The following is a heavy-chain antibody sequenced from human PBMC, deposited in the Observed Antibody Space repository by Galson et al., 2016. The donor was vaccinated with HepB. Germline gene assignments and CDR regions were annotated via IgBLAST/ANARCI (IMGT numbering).Heavy chain of an antibody. D-gene: IGHD1/OR15-1a*01. J-gene: IGHJ4*01. V-gene: IGHV3-23*01. CDR3: AKGKWSWNTHFDY. Sequence: LRLSCAASGFTFSNYGMSWVRQAPGKGLEWVSHISGSGGVTYYADSVKGRFTISRDDSQNTLLLQMNSLRADDTAIYYCAKGKWSWNTHFDYWGHGTLVTVSS. CDR1: GFTFSNYG. CDR2: ISGSGGVT.